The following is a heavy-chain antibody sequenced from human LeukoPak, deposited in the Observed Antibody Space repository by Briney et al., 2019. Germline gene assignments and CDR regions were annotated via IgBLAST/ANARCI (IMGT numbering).Heavy chain of an antibody. Sequence: PSETLSLTCTVSGASISSYYWSWIRQPPGKGLEWIGYISNSGSTKYNPSLKSRVTISVDTSKNHFSLKLSSVTAADTAVYYCARVGSYCFEYWGQGTLVTVSS. CDR3: ARVGSYCFEY. CDR1: GASISSYY. J-gene: IGHJ4*02. V-gene: IGHV4-59*01. CDR2: ISNSGST. D-gene: IGHD3-10*01.